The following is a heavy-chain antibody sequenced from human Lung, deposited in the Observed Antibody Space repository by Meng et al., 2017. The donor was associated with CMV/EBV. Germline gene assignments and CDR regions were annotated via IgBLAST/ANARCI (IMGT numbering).Heavy chain of an antibody. V-gene: IGHV7-4-1*02. CDR2: ISTNTGTP. D-gene: IGHD2/OR15-2a*01. CDR3: ARGGNFDP. Sequence: VKLVQSGYELKKPGATVKVSCKASGYTYSTYTINWVRQAHGRGLEWMGWISTNTGTPTYTQGFTGRFVFSLDTSVSTAYLQISSLKAEDTAVYYCARGGNFDPWGQGTLVTVSS. CDR1: GYTYSTYT. J-gene: IGHJ5*02.